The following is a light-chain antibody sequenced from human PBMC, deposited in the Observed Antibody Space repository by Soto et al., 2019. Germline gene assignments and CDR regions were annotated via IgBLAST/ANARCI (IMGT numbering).Light chain of an antibody. CDR2: GNS. J-gene: IGLJ2*01. Sequence: QSVLTQPPSVSGAPGQRVTISCTGSSSNIGAGYDVHWYQQLPGTAPKLLIYGNSNRPSGVPDRISGSKSGTSASLAITGLQAEDEADYYCQSSDTSLSGPVVFGGGTKVTVL. CDR1: SSNIGAGYD. CDR3: QSSDTSLSGPVV. V-gene: IGLV1-40*01.